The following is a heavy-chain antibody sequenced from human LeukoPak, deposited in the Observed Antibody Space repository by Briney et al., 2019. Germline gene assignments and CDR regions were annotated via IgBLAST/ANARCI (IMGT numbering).Heavy chain of an antibody. J-gene: IGHJ6*03. CDR2: IRYDGSNK. CDR3: AKNPPPSGYCSSTSCRYYYYYYMDV. Sequence: GGSLRLSCAASGFTFSSYGMHWVRQAPGKGLEWVAFIRYDGSNKYYADSVKGRFTISRDNSKNTLYLQMNSLRAEDTAVYYCAKNPPPSGYCSSTSCRYYYYYYMDVWGKGTTVTISS. D-gene: IGHD2-2*03. V-gene: IGHV3-30*02. CDR1: GFTFSSYG.